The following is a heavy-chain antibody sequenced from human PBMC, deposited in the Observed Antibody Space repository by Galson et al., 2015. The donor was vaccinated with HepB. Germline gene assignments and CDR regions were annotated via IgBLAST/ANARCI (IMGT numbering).Heavy chain of an antibody. J-gene: IGHJ5*02. D-gene: IGHD3-10*01. V-gene: IGHV4-34*01. CDR3: AYRYYGSGSHNWFDP. CDR1: GGSFSGYY. CDR2: INHSGST. Sequence: TLSLTCAVYGGSFSGYYWSWIRQPPGKGLEWIGEINHSGSTNYNPSLKSRVTISVDTSKNQFSLKLSSVTAADTAVYYCAYRYYGSGSHNWFDPWGQGTLVTVSS.